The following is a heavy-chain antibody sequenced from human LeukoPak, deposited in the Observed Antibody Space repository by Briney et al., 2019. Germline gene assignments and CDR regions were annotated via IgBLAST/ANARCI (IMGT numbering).Heavy chain of an antibody. CDR3: ARGGDSSGSYSLNWFDP. CDR2: IIPIFGTA. J-gene: IGHJ5*02. Sequence: SVKVSCMASGGTFSSYAISWVRQAPGQGLEWMGGIIPIFGTANYAQKFQGRVTITADESTSTAYMELSSLRSEDTAVYYCARGGDSSGSYSLNWFDPWGQGTLVTVSS. CDR1: GGTFSSYA. V-gene: IGHV1-69*13. D-gene: IGHD3-10*01.